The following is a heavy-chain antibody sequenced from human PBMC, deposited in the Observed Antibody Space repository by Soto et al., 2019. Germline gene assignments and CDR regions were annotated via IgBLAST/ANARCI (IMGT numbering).Heavy chain of an antibody. CDR2: IYYSGST. V-gene: IGHV4-59*01. D-gene: IGHD2-2*01. CDR3: ARGISCSSTSCYRALGWFDP. J-gene: IGHJ5*02. Sequence: SETLSLTCTVSGGSISSYYWSWIRQPPGKGLEWIGYIYYSGSTNYNPSLKSRVTISVDTSKNQFSLKLSSVTAADTAVYYGARGISCSSTSCYRALGWFDPWGQGTLVTVSS. CDR1: GGSISSYY.